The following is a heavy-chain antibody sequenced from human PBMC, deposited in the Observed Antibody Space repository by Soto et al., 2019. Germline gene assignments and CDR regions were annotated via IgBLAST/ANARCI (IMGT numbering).Heavy chain of an antibody. V-gene: IGHV4-31*03. Sequence: PSETLSLTCTVSGGSISSGGYYWSWIRQHPGKGLEWIGYIYYSGSTYYNPSLKSRVTISVDTSKNQYSLKLSSVTAADTAVYYCARTPGGYSSGCCYFDYWGQGTLVTVSS. CDR3: ARTPGGYSSGCCYFDY. J-gene: IGHJ4*02. CDR2: IYYSGST. CDR1: GGSISSGGYY. D-gene: IGHD6-19*01.